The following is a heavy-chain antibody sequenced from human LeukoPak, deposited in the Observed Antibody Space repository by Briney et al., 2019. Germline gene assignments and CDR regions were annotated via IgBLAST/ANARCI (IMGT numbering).Heavy chain of an antibody. CDR3: ATTVGYCSGGSCYGWFDP. CDR2: INHSGST. D-gene: IGHD2-15*01. CDR1: GGSFSGYY. J-gene: IGHJ5*02. Sequence: PSETLSLTCAAYGGSFSGYYWSWIRQPPGKGLEWIGEINHSGSTNYNPSLKSRVTISVDTSKNQFSLKLSSVTAADTAVYYCATTVGYCSGGSCYGWFDPWGQGTLVTVSS. V-gene: IGHV4-34*01.